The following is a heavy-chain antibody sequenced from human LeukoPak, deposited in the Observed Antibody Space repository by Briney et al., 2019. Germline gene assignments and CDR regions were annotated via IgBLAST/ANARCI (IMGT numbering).Heavy chain of an antibody. CDR2: IKQDASER. CDR3: VRVGGTDWYDP. V-gene: IGHV3-7*04. CDR1: GFTISDYW. Sequence: GGSLRLSCAASGFTISDYWMTWVRQAPGRGLEWVATIKQDASERTYVDSVKGRFTISRDNAKNSIFLQINSLRVEDMATYYWVRVGGTDWYDPWGQGTLVSVSS. D-gene: IGHD3-16*01. J-gene: IGHJ5*02.